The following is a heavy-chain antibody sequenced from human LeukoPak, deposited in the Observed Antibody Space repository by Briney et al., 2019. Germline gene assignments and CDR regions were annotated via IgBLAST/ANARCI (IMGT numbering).Heavy chain of an antibody. CDR1: GDSISSSY. D-gene: IGHD3-22*01. Sequence: SETLSLTCTVSGDSISSSYWSWIRRPPGKTLEWIGYIYYTGTTNYNPSLKSRVTMSIDTSKNQFSLNLNSVTAADTAAYYCARGFYDSSGYSNCFDPWGQGTLVTVSS. CDR3: ARGFYDSSGYSNCFDP. V-gene: IGHV4-59*01. CDR2: IYYTGTT. J-gene: IGHJ5*02.